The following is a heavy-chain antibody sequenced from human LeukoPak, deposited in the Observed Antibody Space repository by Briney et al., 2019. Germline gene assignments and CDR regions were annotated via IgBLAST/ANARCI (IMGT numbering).Heavy chain of an antibody. CDR3: ARLVIAARVFDY. CDR1: GYSFTSYW. J-gene: IGHJ4*02. V-gene: IGHV5-51*01. Sequence: GESLKISCKGSGYSFTSYWIGWVRQMPGKGLERMGIIYPGDSYTRYSPSFQGQVTTSADKSISTAYLQWSSLKASDTAMYYCARLVIAARVFDYWGQGTLVTVSS. CDR2: IYPGDSYT. D-gene: IGHD6-6*01.